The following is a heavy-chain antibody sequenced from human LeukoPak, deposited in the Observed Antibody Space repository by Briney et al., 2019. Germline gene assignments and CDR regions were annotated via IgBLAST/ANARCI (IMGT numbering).Heavy chain of an antibody. CDR3: ARQRRLELPDY. V-gene: IGHV4-39*01. J-gene: IGHJ4*02. D-gene: IGHD3-16*01. CDR1: GXSISSSTYY. CDR2: ISYSGNI. Sequence: SETLSLTCTVSGXSISSSTYYWGWIRQPPGMGLEWIGSISYSGNIYYNPSLKSRVTISVDTSKNQFSLKLSSVTAADTAVYYCARQRRLELPDYWGQGTLVTVSS.